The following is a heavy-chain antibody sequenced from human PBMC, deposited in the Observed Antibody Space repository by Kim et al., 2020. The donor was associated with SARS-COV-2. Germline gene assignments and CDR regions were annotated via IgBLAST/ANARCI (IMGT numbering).Heavy chain of an antibody. CDR2: IIPIFGTA. V-gene: IGHV1-69*13. CDR3: AARGSASGSDHWDWFDP. D-gene: IGHD5-12*01. J-gene: IGHJ5*02. Sequence: SVKVSCKASGGTFSSYAISWVRQAPGQGLEWMGGIIPIFGTANYAQKFQGRVTITADESTSTAYMELSSLRSEDTAVYYCAARGSASGSDHWDWFDPWGQGTLVTVSS. CDR1: GGTFSSYA.